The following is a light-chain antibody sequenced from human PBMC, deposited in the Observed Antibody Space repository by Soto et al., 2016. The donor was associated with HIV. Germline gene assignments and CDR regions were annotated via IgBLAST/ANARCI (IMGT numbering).Light chain of an antibody. J-gene: IGKJ2*01. CDR2: KAS. CDR1: QGISSA. Sequence: AIQLTQSPSSLSASVGDRVTITCRASQGISSALAWYQQKPGKAPKLLIYKASSLESGVPSRFSGSGSGTEFTLTISSLQPDDFATYYCQQYNSYLYTFGQGTKLEIK. V-gene: IGKV1-13*02. CDR3: QQYNSYLYT.